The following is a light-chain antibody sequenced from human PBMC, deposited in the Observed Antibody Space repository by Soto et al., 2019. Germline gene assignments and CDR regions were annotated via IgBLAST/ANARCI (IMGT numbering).Light chain of an antibody. V-gene: IGLV2-14*01. Sequence: QSALTQPASVSVSPGQSITISCTGTSSDVGAYNYVSWYQHHPGKVPKLLIYEVTNRPSGVSDRFSGSKSGNTASLTISGLQAGDEADYYCSSKRDSSTLFVFGTGTKVTVL. CDR3: SSKRDSSTLFV. CDR2: EVT. CDR1: SSDVGAYNY. J-gene: IGLJ1*01.